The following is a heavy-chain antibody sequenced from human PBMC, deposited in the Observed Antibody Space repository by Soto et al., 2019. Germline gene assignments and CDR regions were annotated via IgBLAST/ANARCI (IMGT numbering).Heavy chain of an antibody. CDR1: GYTFHTYG. V-gene: IGHV1-18*01. D-gene: IGHD2-2*01. CDR3: ARDVGYCSSSTCLIDY. J-gene: IGHJ4*02. CDR2: ISTFNGET. Sequence: VQLVQSGAEVKKPGASVRLSCKASGYTFHTYGISWVRQAPGQGLEWMGWISTFNGETRYAQKFQARVTVTTDTSTTTGYMELRSLRSDDTAVYYCARDVGYCSSSTCLIDYWGQGTVVTVSS.